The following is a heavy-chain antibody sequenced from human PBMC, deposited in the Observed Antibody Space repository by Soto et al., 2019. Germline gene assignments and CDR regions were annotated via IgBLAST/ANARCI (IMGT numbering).Heavy chain of an antibody. Sequence: SETLSLTCTVSGGSISSGGYYWSWIRQPPGKGLEWIGYIYYSGSTYYNPSLKSRVTISVDTSKSQFSLKLSSVTAADTAVYYCARDEIRGVTIFGVVPWRVDVWGQGTTVTVS. V-gene: IGHV4-30-4*01. CDR1: GGSISSGGYY. J-gene: IGHJ6*02. CDR2: IYYSGST. D-gene: IGHD3-3*01. CDR3: ARDEIRGVTIFGVVPWRVDV.